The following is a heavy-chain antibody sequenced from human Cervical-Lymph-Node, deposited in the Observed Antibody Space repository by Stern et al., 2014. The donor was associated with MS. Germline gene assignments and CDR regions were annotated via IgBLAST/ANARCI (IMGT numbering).Heavy chain of an antibody. CDR2: VMPRGSI. J-gene: IGHJ4*02. D-gene: IGHD3-16*01. CDR1: GESVKGYH. Sequence: QVQLQQCGAGLLKPSETLSLTCAVYGESVKGYHWSWIRQSPGQGLEWIGEVMPRGSITYNRAFKSRVSMSVETTKTHLALNLTSLTAADTAVYYCARGRGKRVFDYWGQGSLVTVSS. CDR3: ARGRGKRVFDY. V-gene: IGHV4-34*01.